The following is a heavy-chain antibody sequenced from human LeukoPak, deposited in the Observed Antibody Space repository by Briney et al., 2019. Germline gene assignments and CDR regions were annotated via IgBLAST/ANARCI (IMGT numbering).Heavy chain of an antibody. V-gene: IGHV3-21*01. CDR2: ISSQRTYI. CDR1: GFTFSSYS. Sequence: GGSLRLSCGTSGFTFSSYSMNWVRQAPGKGLEGVSSISSQRTYIYYADSVKGRFTISRDNAKNSLYLQMKSLRGEDSATYYCVREGFYFFDFWGQGTLVTVSS. J-gene: IGHJ4*01. CDR3: VREGFYFFDF.